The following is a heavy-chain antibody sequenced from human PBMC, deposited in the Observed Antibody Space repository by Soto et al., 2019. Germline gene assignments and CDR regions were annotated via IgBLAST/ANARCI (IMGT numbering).Heavy chain of an antibody. D-gene: IGHD2-2*01. CDR1: GFTFSDYY. CDR2: ISSSGSTI. CDR3: ATTNQLLSPYYYYYYMDV. J-gene: IGHJ6*03. Sequence: GGSLRLSCAASGFTFSDYYMSWIRQAPGKGLEWVSYISSSGSTIYYADSVKGRFTISRDNAKNSLYLQMNSLRAEDTAVYYCATTNQLLSPYYYYYYMDVWGKGTTVTVSS. V-gene: IGHV3-11*01.